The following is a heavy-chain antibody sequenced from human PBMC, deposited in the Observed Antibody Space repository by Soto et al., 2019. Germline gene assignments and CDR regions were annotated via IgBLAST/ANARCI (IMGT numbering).Heavy chain of an antibody. J-gene: IGHJ3*02. CDR3: ARDRNYYDSSGYRRDAFDI. D-gene: IGHD3-22*01. Sequence: PSETLSLTXTVSGGSISSGGYYWSWIRQHPGKGLEWIGYIYYSGSTYYNPSLKSRVTISVDTSKNQFSLKLSSVTAADTAVYYCARDRNYYDSSGYRRDAFDIWGQGTMVTVSS. CDR2: IYYSGST. V-gene: IGHV4-31*02. CDR1: GGSISSGGYY.